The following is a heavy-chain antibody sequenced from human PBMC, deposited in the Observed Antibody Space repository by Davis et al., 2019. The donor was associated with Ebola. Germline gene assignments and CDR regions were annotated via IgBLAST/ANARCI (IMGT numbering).Heavy chain of an antibody. D-gene: IGHD6-19*01. V-gene: IGHV3-48*03. CDR3: ARDRGAVAGDYFDY. Sequence: GESLKISCAASGFTFSSYAMHWVRQAPGKGLEWLSYISSSGHIMYYADSVNGRFTISRDNTKNSLYLQMDSLRADDSAVYYCARDRGAVAGDYFDYWGQGALVTVSS. CDR1: GFTFSSYA. CDR2: ISSSGHIM. J-gene: IGHJ4*02.